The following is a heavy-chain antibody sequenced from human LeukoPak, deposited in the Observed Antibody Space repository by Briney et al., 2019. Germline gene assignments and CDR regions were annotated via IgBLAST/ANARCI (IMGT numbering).Heavy chain of an antibody. CDR3: ARTAARRFDY. CDR1: GYTFPSYF. V-gene: IGHV1-46*01. J-gene: IGHJ4*02. D-gene: IGHD6-6*01. CDR2: INPTGGST. Sequence: GASVKVSCKASGYTFPSYFMHWVRQAPGQGLEWMGIINPTGGSTTYAQKFQARVTMTRDTSTSTVYMEQSSLRSDDTAVYYCARTAARRFDYWGQGTLVTVSS.